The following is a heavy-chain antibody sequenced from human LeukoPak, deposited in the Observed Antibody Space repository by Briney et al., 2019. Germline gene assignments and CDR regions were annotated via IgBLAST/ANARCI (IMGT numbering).Heavy chain of an antibody. CDR1: GGTFNSYA. J-gene: IGHJ4*02. CDR3: WVGGLGFSETSFDY. V-gene: IGHV1-69*13. D-gene: IGHD3-16*01. Sequence: GASVKVSCKVSGGTFNSYAINWVRQAPGRGLEWMGGIIPILTAKTNAQEFQGRVILSADESTTTAYMELSSLRSDDTAVYYGWVGGLGFSETSFDYWGQGTLVTVSS. CDR2: IIPILTAK.